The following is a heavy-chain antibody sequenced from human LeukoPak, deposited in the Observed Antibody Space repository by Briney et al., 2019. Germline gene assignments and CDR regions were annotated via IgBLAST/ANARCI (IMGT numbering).Heavy chain of an antibody. D-gene: IGHD5-18*01. CDR3: ATGYSYGFPLGY. Sequence: GGSLRLSCAASGFTFSSYAMTWVRQAPGMGLEWVSFISGSGGSTSYADSVKGRFTISRDNSKNTLYLQMNSLRAEDTAVYYCATGYSYGFPLGYWGQGTLVAVSS. CDR2: ISGSGGST. V-gene: IGHV3-23*01. J-gene: IGHJ4*02. CDR1: GFTFSSYA.